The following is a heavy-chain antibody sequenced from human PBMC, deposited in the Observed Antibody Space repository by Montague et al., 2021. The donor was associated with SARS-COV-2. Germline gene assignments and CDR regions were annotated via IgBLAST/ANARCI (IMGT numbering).Heavy chain of an antibody. CDR1: GFTFSDYA. Sequence: SLRLSCAASGFTFSDYAMHWVRQAPGKGLEWVAILSYDGSNKYYTDSVKGRFTISRDNSKNTLYLQMNNLSADDTAVYYCARDKYYSDTTPGGFWGHGTLVTVSS. J-gene: IGHJ4*01. D-gene: IGHD3-22*01. CDR2: LSYDGSNK. CDR3: ARDKYYSDTTPGGF. V-gene: IGHV3-30-3*01.